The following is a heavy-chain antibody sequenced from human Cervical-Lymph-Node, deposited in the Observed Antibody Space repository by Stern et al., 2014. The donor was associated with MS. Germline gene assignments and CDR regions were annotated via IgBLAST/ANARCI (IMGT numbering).Heavy chain of an antibody. CDR2: INPSGRTR. Sequence: VQLVESGAEVKKPGASVRISCMTSGYSLSNYYMHWVRQAPGQGLEWVGVINPSGRTRAYAQKLQGRVIVTRDTSTSTVYMELSSLRSEDTAVYYCARDVDTTTVTSAFDSWGQGTLVTVSS. CDR3: ARDVDTTTVTSAFDS. CDR1: GYSLSNYY. D-gene: IGHD4-17*01. J-gene: IGHJ4*02. V-gene: IGHV1-46*01.